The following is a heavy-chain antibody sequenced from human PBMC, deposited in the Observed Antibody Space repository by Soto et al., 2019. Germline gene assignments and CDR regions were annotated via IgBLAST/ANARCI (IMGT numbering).Heavy chain of an antibody. J-gene: IGHJ4*02. CDR1: GFTFSTYA. Sequence: EVQLLESGGGLVQPGGSPRLSCVASGFTFSTYAMTWVRQAPGKGLERVSNISDTGTTTYDADSVRGRFTISRDNSKNTLYLQMNSLRAEDTAVYYCAKDLLRGITPDYWGQGTLVTVSS. V-gene: IGHV3-23*01. CDR3: AKDLLRGITPDY. D-gene: IGHD3-10*01. CDR2: ISDTGTTT.